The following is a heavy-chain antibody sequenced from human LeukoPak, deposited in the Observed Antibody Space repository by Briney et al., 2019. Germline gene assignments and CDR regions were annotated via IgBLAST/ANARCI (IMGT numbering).Heavy chain of an antibody. D-gene: IGHD3-3*01. CDR1: GGSISSGGYS. CDR3: ARLSLKVLEWSPTKGKETHYFDY. Sequence: SQTLSLTCAVSGGSISSGGYSWNWIRQPPGKGLEWIGYIYYSGSTYYNPSLKSRVTISVDKSKNQFSLTLTSVTAADTAVYYCARLSLKVLEWSPTKGKETHYFDYWGQGTLVTVSS. V-gene: IGHV4-30-4*07. CDR2: IYYSGST. J-gene: IGHJ4*02.